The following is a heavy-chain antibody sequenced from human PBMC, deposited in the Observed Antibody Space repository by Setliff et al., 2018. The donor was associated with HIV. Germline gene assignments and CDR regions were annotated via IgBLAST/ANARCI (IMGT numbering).Heavy chain of an antibody. J-gene: IGHJ4*02. CDR1: GGTFSTYA. CDR3: ARDPVSDNSATPYYFDY. CDR2: IIPIFGTV. Sequence: SVKVSCKASGGTFSTYAISWVRQAPGQGLEWMGGIIPIFGTVNYDQRFQGRVTITADETTSTAYMELSSLRSEDTAVYFCARDPVSDNSATPYYFDYWGQGTLVTVS. V-gene: IGHV1-69*13. D-gene: IGHD2-21*01.